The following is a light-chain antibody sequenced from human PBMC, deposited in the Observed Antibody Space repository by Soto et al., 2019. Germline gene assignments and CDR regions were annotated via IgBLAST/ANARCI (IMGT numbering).Light chain of an antibody. CDR2: AAS. CDR3: QQSYSTPCT. CDR1: QSISSS. V-gene: IGKV1-39*01. J-gene: IGKJ2*02. Sequence: DIQMTQSPSSLAASVGDRVTIACRASQSISSSLNWYQQKPGKAPRPLIYAASSLQSGVPSRFTGTGSGADFTLTISSLQPEDFATYFCQQSYSTPCTFGQGTNLEIK.